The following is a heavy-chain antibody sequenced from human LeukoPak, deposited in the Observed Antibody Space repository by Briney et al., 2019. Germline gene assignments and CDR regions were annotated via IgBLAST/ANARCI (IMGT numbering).Heavy chain of an antibody. CDR3: AKDRANWAIDD. D-gene: IGHD3-16*01. J-gene: IGHJ4*02. CDR1: GFTFTDHP. CDR2: IGGDGIA. Sequence: PGGSLRLSCVVSGFTFTDHPMKWVRQAPGKGVEWISYIGGDGIAFYADSVKGRFTASKDDARKSMYLQMNSLRVEDTAVYYCAKDRANWAIDDWGQGTQVTVSS. V-gene: IGHV3-69-1*01.